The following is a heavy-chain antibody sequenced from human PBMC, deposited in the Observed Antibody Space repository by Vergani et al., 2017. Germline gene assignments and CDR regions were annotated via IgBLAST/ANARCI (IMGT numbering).Heavy chain of an antibody. V-gene: IGHV4-38-2*02. CDR1: GYSISSGYY. CDR3: ARPPPY. CDR2: IYHSGST. Sequence: QVQLQESGPGLVKPSETLSLTCTVSGYSISSGYYWGWIRQPPGKGLEWIGSIYHSGSTYYNPSLKGRVTISVDTSKNQFSLKLSSVTAADTAVYYCARPPPYWGQGTLVTVSS. J-gene: IGHJ4*02.